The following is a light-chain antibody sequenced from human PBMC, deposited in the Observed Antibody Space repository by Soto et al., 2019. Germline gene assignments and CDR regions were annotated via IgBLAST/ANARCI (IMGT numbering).Light chain of an antibody. V-gene: IGKV3-11*01. CDR2: DAS. CDR1: LTVNSY. CDR3: QQRNSWPPIT. Sequence: VLTQSPATLSLSPGERATLSCRASLTVNSYLAWYQQKPGQAPRLVIYDASNRAPGIPARFSGSGSGTDFTLTISSLEPEDFALYYCQQRNSWPPITFGQGTRLEIK. J-gene: IGKJ5*01.